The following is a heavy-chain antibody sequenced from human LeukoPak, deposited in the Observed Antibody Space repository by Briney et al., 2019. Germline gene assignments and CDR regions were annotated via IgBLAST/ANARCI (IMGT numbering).Heavy chain of an antibody. CDR3: AKDLSGRCGGDCYSMVY. CDR2: IWSDGSNK. V-gene: IGHV3-30*02. Sequence: GGSLRLSCAASGFTFSSYGFHWVRQAPGKGLEWVAVIWSDGSNKYYADSVKGRFTISRDNSKNTLYLQMNSLRAEDTAVYYCAKDLSGRCGGDCYSMVYWGQGTLVTVSS. CDR1: GFTFSSYG. J-gene: IGHJ4*02. D-gene: IGHD2-21*02.